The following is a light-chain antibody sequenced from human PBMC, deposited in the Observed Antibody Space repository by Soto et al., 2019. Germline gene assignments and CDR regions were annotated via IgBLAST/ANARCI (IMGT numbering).Light chain of an antibody. CDR2: GAS. Sequence: ETVMTPYPDTLSLSRGERATLSCRASQSVSSNLAWYQQKPGQAPRLLIYGASTRATGIPARFSGSGSGTEFTLTISSLQSEDFAVYYCQQYDNWPITLGQGTRLEIK. CDR1: QSVSSN. V-gene: IGKV3-15*01. CDR3: QQYDNWPIT. J-gene: IGKJ5*01.